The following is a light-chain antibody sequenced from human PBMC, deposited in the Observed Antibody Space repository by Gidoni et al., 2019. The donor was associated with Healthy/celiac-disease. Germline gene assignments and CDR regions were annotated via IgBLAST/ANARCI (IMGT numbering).Light chain of an antibody. Sequence: ELVLTQSPGTLSLSPGERATLSCRASQSVSSSYLAWYQQKPGQAPRLLIYGASSRATGIPDRFSGSGSGTDFTLTISRLEPEDFAVYYCQQYGLYTFGQGTKLEIK. CDR2: GAS. V-gene: IGKV3-20*01. CDR3: QQYGLYT. CDR1: QSVSSSY. J-gene: IGKJ2*01.